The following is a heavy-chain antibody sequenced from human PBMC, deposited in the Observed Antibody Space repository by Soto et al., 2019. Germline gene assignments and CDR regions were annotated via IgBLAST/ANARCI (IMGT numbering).Heavy chain of an antibody. Sequence: SETLSLTCTVSGDSINNYYWTWIRQPPGKGLEWIGYIYDSGSTSYNPSLKSRLTISVDTSKNQFSLKLKSVTAADTAVYYCARGTKYYYQGMDVWGQGTTVTVSS. V-gene: IGHV4-59*01. CDR3: ARGTKYYYQGMDV. CDR1: GDSINNYY. CDR2: IYDSGST. J-gene: IGHJ6*02.